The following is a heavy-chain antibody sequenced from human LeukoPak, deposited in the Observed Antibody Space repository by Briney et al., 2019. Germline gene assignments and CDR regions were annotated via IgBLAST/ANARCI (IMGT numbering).Heavy chain of an antibody. J-gene: IGHJ4*02. Sequence: GGSLSLSCAASGFTFSNYWMGWVRQAPGKGLEWVANIKTDGYDKYYADSVKGRFTISRDNAKSSLYLQMDRLRAEDTAIYYCTGGSYCDYWGQGTLVTVSS. D-gene: IGHD1-26*01. CDR2: IKTDGYDK. V-gene: IGHV3-7*01. CDR3: TGGSYCDY. CDR1: GFTFSNYW.